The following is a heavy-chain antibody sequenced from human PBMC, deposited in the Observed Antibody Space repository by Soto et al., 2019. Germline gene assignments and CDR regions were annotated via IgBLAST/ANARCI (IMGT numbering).Heavy chain of an antibody. D-gene: IGHD3-22*01. CDR3: AKDAPTMIVVVNGMDV. Sequence: GGSLRLSCAASGFTFSSYGMHWVRQAPGKGLEWVAVISYDGSNKYYADSVKGRFTISRDNSKNTLYLQMNSLRAEDTAVYYCAKDAPTMIVVVNGMDVWGQGTTVTVSS. CDR1: GFTFSSYG. CDR2: ISYDGSNK. V-gene: IGHV3-30*18. J-gene: IGHJ6*02.